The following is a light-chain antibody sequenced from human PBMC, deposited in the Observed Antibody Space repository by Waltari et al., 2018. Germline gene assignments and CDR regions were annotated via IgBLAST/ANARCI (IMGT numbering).Light chain of an antibody. CDR1: DSDVGAYDF. V-gene: IGLV2-14*01. CDR2: EVS. J-gene: IGLJ1*01. Sequence: QSALTQPASVSGSPGQSITISCSGTDSDVGAYDFVSWYQQHPGKAPPLLIYEVSNRPSGLSSRFSASKSGNPASLTISGLQAEDEAYYYCSSYTTSSAPGVFGTGTRVTVL. CDR3: SSYTTSSAPGV.